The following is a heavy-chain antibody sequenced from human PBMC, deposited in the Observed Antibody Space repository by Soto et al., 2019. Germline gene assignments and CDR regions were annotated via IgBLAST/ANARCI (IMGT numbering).Heavy chain of an antibody. Sequence: EVQLLDSGGGLVQPGGSLRLSCAASGFTFSGYALTWVRQAPGKGLEWVSAISGGGDATFYADSVKGRFTISRDNSKNTLYLKMNTLRAEDTAVYYCARKVSGSTGRPDLWYFDLWGRGTLVTVSS. CDR2: ISGGGDAT. CDR3: ARKVSGSTGRPDLWYFDL. CDR1: GFTFSGYA. J-gene: IGHJ2*01. V-gene: IGHV3-23*01. D-gene: IGHD3-10*01.